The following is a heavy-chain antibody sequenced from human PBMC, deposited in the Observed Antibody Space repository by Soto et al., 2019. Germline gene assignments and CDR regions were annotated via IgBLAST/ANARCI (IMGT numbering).Heavy chain of an antibody. CDR3: ARSVVHQWLVHDAFDI. J-gene: IGHJ3*02. V-gene: IGHV4-59*01. CDR1: GGSIRSYY. D-gene: IGHD6-19*01. CDR2: FYHSGNS. Sequence: SETLSLTCSVSGGSIRSYYWSWIRQSPEKGLEWIGYFYHSGNSNYNPSLKSRVTISIDTSTNQFSLRLTSVTAADTAVYYCARSVVHQWLVHDAFDIWGQGTLVTVSS.